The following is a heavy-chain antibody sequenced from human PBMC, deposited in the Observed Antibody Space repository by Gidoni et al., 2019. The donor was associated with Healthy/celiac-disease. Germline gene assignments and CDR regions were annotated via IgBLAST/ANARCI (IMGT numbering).Heavy chain of an antibody. V-gene: IGHV3-23*01. D-gene: IGHD3-3*01. CDR1: GFTFSSYA. Sequence: EVQLLESGGGLVQPGGSLRLSCAASGFTFSSYALSWVRQAPGKGLEWVSAISGSGGSTYYADSVKGRFTISRDNSKNTLYLQMNSLRAEDTAVYYCAKGEVDFWSVSPANWYFDLWGRGTLVTVSS. CDR3: AKGEVDFWSVSPANWYFDL. J-gene: IGHJ2*01. CDR2: ISGSGGST.